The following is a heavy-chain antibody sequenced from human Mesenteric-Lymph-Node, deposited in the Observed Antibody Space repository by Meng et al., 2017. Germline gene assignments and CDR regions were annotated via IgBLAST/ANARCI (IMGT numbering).Heavy chain of an antibody. CDR3: AKVGVGATEGYFDY. J-gene: IGHJ4*02. Sequence: GESLKISCAASGFTFSSYAMSWVRQAPGKGLEWVSAISGSGGSTYYADSVKGRFTISRDNSKNTLYLQMNSLRAEDTAVYYCAKVGVGATEGYFDYWGQGTLVTVSS. CDR2: ISGSGGST. V-gene: IGHV3-23*01. CDR1: GFTFSSYA. D-gene: IGHD1-26*01.